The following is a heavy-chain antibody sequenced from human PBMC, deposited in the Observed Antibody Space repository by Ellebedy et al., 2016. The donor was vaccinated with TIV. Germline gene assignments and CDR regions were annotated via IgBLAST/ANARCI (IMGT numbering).Heavy chain of an antibody. CDR2: INPDGSAE. D-gene: IGHD4-23*01. Sequence: GESLKISCAASGFIISGDWMSWVRQAPGKGLEWVAHINPDGSAEYYVDSVKGRFTISRDNAKRSLFLQMNSLRVDDTAVYYCARDAADSGGKLDYWGQGALVTVSS. J-gene: IGHJ4*02. CDR3: ARDAADSGGKLDY. CDR1: GFIISGDW. V-gene: IGHV3-7*03.